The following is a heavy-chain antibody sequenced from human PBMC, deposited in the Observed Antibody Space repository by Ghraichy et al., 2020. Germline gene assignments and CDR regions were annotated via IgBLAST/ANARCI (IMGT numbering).Heavy chain of an antibody. CDR3: AKDGRYYDSSGIDY. CDR1: GFTFSSYG. D-gene: IGHD3-22*01. Sequence: GGSLRLSCAASGFTFSSYGMHWVRQAPGKGLEWVAVISYDGSNKYYADSVKGRFTISRDNSKNTLYLQMNSLRAEDTAVYYCAKDGRYYDSSGIDYWGQGTLVTVSS. V-gene: IGHV3-30*18. J-gene: IGHJ4*02. CDR2: ISYDGSNK.